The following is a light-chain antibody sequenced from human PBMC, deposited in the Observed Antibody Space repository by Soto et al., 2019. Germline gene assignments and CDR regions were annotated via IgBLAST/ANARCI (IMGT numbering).Light chain of an antibody. CDR2: GAS. CDR3: PQYGSSLYT. V-gene: IGKV3-20*01. CDR1: QSVSSNY. Sequence: EIVLTQSPGTLSLSPGERATLSCRASQSVSSNYLAWYQQKPGQAPRLLISGASSRATGIPDRFSGSGSGTDFTLTISRLEPEDFAVYYWPQYGSSLYTFGQGTKLEIK. J-gene: IGKJ2*01.